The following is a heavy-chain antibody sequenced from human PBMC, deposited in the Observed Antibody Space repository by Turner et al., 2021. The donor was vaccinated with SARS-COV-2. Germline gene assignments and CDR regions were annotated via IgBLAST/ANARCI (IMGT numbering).Heavy chain of an antibody. CDR1: EFTFNSYS. Sequence: EVQLVESGGGLVKPGGSLRLSCAASEFTFNSYSMNWVRQAPGKGLEWVSSISSSSSYIYDADSAKGRFTISRDNAKNSVYLQMNSLRAEDTAVYYCARDRIVRNWNDVPKPTYGMDVWGQGTTVTVSS. J-gene: IGHJ6*02. CDR3: ARDRIVRNWNDVPKPTYGMDV. V-gene: IGHV3-21*01. D-gene: IGHD1-20*01. CDR2: ISSSSSYI.